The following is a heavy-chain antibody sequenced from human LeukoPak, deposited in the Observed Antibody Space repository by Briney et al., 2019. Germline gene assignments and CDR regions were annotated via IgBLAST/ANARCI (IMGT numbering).Heavy chain of an antibody. CDR1: GVTFSNHA. Sequence: GGSVRLSCAASGVTFSNHAMSWIRQAPGKGLEWVSGITGSGGSTYHAESVKGRFTISRDNSKNTLYLEMNSLRAEDTAVYYCAKDSYNWNYGQFDYWGQGTLVIVSS. D-gene: IGHD1-7*01. V-gene: IGHV3-23*01. J-gene: IGHJ4*02. CDR3: AKDSYNWNYGQFDY. CDR2: ITGSGGST.